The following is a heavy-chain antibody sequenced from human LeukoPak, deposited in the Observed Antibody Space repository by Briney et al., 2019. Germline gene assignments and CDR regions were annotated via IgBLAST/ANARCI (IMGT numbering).Heavy chain of an antibody. J-gene: IGHJ4*02. CDR2: LSGSGGGT. CDR1: GITLSNYG. CDR3: AKRGVVIRVLLVGFHKEAYYFDS. Sequence: GGSLRLSCAVSGITLSNYGMSWVRQAPGKGLEWVAGLSGSGGGTNYADPVQGRFTISRDNPKNTLYLQMNSLRAEDTAVYFCAKRGVVIRVLLVGFHKEAYYFDSWGQGALVTVSS. D-gene: IGHD3-10*01. V-gene: IGHV3-23*01.